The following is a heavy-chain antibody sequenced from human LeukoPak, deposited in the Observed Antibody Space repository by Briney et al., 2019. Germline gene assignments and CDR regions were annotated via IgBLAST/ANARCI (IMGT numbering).Heavy chain of an antibody. CDR2: IYHSGST. CDR1: GGSLSSYY. D-gene: IGHD4-17*01. Sequence: SETLSLTCTVSGGSLSSYYWSWIRQPPGKGLEWIGSIYHSGSTYYNPSLKSRVTVSLDTSTNQFSLMLSSVTAADTAVYYCAGARLRGNAFDIWGQGTMVTVSS. CDR3: AGARLRGNAFDI. V-gene: IGHV4-59*04. J-gene: IGHJ3*02.